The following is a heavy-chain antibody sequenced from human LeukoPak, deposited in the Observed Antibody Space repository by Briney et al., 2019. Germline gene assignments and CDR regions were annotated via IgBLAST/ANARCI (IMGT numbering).Heavy chain of an antibody. D-gene: IGHD4-11*01. V-gene: IGHV4-4*07. J-gene: IGHJ6*02. CDR1: GGSISSYY. CDR3: ATTVTTTGHYYYGMDV. Sequence: SETLSLTCTVSGGSISSYYWSWIRQPAGKGLEWIWRIYTSGSTNYNPSLKSRVTVSVDTSKNQFSLKLSSVTAADTAVYYCATTVTTTGHYYYGMDVWGQGTTVTVSS. CDR2: IYTSGST.